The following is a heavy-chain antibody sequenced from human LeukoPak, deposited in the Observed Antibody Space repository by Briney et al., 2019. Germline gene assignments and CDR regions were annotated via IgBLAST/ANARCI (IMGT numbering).Heavy chain of an antibody. CDR2: INAGNGNT. D-gene: IGHD3-22*01. V-gene: IGHV1-3*01. Sequence: GASVKVSCKASGYTFTSYAMHWVRQAPGQRLEWMGWINAGNGNTNYAQKLQGRVTMTTDTSTSTAYMDLRSLRSDDTAVYYCARAYFDSSGYDNPFGYWGQGTLVTVSS. CDR1: GYTFTSYA. CDR3: ARAYFDSSGYDNPFGY. J-gene: IGHJ4*02.